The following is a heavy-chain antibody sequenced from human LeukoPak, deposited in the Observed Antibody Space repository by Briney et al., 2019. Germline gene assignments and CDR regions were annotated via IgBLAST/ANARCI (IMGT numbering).Heavy chain of an antibody. D-gene: IGHD2-2*01. CDR1: GYTFTGYY. J-gene: IGHJ4*02. V-gene: IGHV1-2*02. CDR2: INPNSGGT. CDR3: ARDLFVVATDDY. Sequence: ASAKVSCKASGYTFTGYYMRWVRQAPGQGLEWMGWINPNSGGTNYAQKFQGRVTMTRDTSISTAYMELSRLRSDDTAVYYCARDLFVVATDDYWGQGTLVTVSS.